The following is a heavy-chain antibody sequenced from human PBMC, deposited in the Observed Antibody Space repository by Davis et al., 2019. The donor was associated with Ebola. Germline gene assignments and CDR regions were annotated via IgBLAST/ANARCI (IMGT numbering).Heavy chain of an antibody. Sequence: PSETLSLTCSFSDGSISSHYWNWIRQPPGKGLEWFGSIYYTGSAYYNSSLNSRVTISVDTSKNQFSLKLSSVTAADTAMYYCAERGGSVWGQGTLVTVSS. J-gene: IGHJ4*02. V-gene: IGHV4-59*11. CDR3: AERGGSV. CDR1: DGSISSHY. CDR2: IYYTGSA. D-gene: IGHD3-16*01.